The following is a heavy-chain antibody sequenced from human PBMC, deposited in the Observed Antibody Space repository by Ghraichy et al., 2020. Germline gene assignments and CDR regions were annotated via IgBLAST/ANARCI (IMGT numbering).Heavy chain of an antibody. J-gene: IGHJ4*02. Sequence: SETLSLTCTVSGYSISSGYYWGWIRQPPGQGLEWIGSIYHSGRTYYNASLKSRVTISVDTSKNQFSLKLSTVPAADTAVYYCARRVTPGGIVGGYYFDYWGQGTLVTVSS. CDR3: ARRVTPGGIVGGYYFDY. D-gene: IGHD1-26*01. V-gene: IGHV4-38-2*02. CDR1: GYSISSGYY. CDR2: IYHSGRT.